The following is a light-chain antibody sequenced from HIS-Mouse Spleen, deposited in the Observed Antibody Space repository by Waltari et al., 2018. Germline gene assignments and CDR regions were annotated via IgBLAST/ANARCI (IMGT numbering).Light chain of an antibody. Sequence: QSALTQPASVSGSPGQSSTISCPGTSRDVGRYNLVSWYQQHPGKAPKLMIYEGSKRPSGVSNRFSGSKSGNTASLTISGLQAEDEADYYCCSYAGSSTWVFGGGTKLTVL. CDR1: SRDVGRYNL. CDR3: CSYAGSSTWV. CDR2: EGS. J-gene: IGLJ3*02. V-gene: IGLV2-23*01.